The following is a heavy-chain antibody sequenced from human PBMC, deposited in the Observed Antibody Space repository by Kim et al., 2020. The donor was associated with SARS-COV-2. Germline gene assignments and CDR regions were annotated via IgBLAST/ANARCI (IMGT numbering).Heavy chain of an antibody. D-gene: IGHD6-13*01. CDR3: ARDRSIAAAGIKRVGDAFDI. V-gene: IGHV3-30-3*01. CDR2: ISYDGSNK. CDR1: GFTFSSYA. J-gene: IGHJ3*02. Sequence: GGSLRLSCAASGFTFSSYAMHWVRQAPGKGLEWVAVISYDGSNKYYADSVKGRFTISRDNSKNTLYLQMNSLRAEDTAVYYCARDRSIAAAGIKRVGDAFDIWGQGTMVTVSS.